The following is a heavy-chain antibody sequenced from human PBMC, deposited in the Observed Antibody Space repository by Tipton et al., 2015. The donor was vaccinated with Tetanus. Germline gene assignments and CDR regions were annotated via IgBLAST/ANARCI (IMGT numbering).Heavy chain of an antibody. D-gene: IGHD6-6*01. J-gene: IGHJ4*02. V-gene: IGHV4-39*02. CDR1: GGSFSSSSYY. CDR3: ARDQARGARGWNYFDC. CDR2: INYSGST. Sequence: TLSLTCTVSGGSFSSSSYYRGWIRQPPGKGLEWIGTINYSGSTYYNPSLKSRVTISEDTSKNQFSRKLSSVSAADTAVYYCARDQARGARGWNYFDCWGQGTLVTVSS.